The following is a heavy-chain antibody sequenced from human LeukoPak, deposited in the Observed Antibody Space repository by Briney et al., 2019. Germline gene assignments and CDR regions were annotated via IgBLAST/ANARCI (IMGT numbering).Heavy chain of an antibody. CDR2: MNPNSGNT. CDR3: ARGPTLVRGVILPGSVGGMDV. Sequence: ASVKVSCKASGFTFTNYDINWVRQAPGQGLEWMGWMNPNSGNTRYAQKVQGRTTMTRDTPISTAYMELSSLTSEDTAVYYCARGPTLVRGVILPGSVGGMDVWGQGTTVTVSS. V-gene: IGHV1-8*01. CDR1: GFTFTNYD. J-gene: IGHJ6*02. D-gene: IGHD3-10*01.